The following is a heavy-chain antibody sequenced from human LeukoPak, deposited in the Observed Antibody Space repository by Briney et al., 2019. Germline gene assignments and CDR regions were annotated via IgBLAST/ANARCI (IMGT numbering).Heavy chain of an antibody. CDR1: GYTFTNYD. Sequence: ASVKVSCKASGYTFTNYDFSWVRQAPGQGLEWMGWISTYSGSTNYAQKLQGRVTMTTDTSTSTAYMELRSMSSDDTAVYYCARQGYGGNPQGAADYWGQGTLVTVSS. D-gene: IGHD4-23*01. V-gene: IGHV1-18*01. CDR2: ISTYSGST. J-gene: IGHJ4*02. CDR3: ARQGYGGNPQGAADY.